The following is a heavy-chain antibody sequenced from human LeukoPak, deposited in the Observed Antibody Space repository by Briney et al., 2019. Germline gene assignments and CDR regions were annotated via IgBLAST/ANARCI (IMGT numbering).Heavy chain of an antibody. CDR1: GFTFSSYA. D-gene: IGHD5-18*01. Sequence: GGSLRLSCAASGFTFSSYAMHWVRQAPGKGLEWVAVISYDGSNKYYADSVKGRFTISRDNSKNTLYLQMNSLRAEDTAVYYCARGYTAMDYWGQGTLVTVSS. J-gene: IGHJ4*02. CDR3: ARGYTAMDY. CDR2: ISYDGSNK. V-gene: IGHV3-30-3*01.